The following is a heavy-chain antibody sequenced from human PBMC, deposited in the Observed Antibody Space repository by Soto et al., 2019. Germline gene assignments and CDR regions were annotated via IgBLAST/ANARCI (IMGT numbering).Heavy chain of an antibody. V-gene: IGHV1-18*01. J-gene: IGHJ4*02. CDR2: ASPYGKNT. D-gene: IGHD1-26*01. CDR3: ARLEVGPTGDY. Sequence: HLVQSGAEVKKPGASVRVSCKASGYTFSSYGISWVRQAPGQGLEWMGWASPYGKNTDYAQKFQGRVTTTTDTSTSTAYMVLRSLRSDDTAVYFCARLEVGPTGDYWGQGTLVTVSS. CDR1: GYTFSSYG.